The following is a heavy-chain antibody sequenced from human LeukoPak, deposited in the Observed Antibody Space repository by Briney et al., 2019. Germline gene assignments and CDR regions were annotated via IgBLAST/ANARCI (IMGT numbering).Heavy chain of an antibody. Sequence: GSLRLSCAASGFTFSSYSMNWVRQAPGKGLEWVSSISSSSSYIYYADSVKGRFTISRDNAKNSLYLQMNSLRAEDTAVYYCAKDLGYDYVWGEGNFYDYWGQGTLVTVSS. CDR2: ISSSSSYI. J-gene: IGHJ4*02. D-gene: IGHD3-16*01. V-gene: IGHV3-21*04. CDR3: AKDLGYDYVWGEGNFYDY. CDR1: GFTFSSYS.